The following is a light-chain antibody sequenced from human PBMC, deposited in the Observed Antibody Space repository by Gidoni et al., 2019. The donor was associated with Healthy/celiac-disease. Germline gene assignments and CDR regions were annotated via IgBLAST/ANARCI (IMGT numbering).Light chain of an antibody. CDR2: DAS. Sequence: EIVLTQPPATLSLSPGVRATLSCRASQSVSSYLAWYQQKPGQAPRLLIYDASNRATGNPARCSGSGPGTDVTLTTSSLVPEDVAVYYCQQRSNWHPYTFGQXTKLEIK. CDR1: QSVSSY. J-gene: IGKJ2*01. V-gene: IGKV3D-11*02. CDR3: QQRSNWHPYT.